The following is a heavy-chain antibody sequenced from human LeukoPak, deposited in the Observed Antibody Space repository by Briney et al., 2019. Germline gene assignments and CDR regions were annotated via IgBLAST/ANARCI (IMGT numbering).Heavy chain of an antibody. CDR2: IYYSGST. Sequence: SQTLSLTCTVSGGSISSGDYYWSCIRQPPGKGLERIGYIYYSGSTYYNPSLKSRVTISVDTSKNQFSLKLSSVTAADTAVYCCARGTVTTGYYYYGMDVWGQATTVTVSS. CDR3: ARGTVTTGYYYYGMDV. CDR1: GGSISSGDYY. J-gene: IGHJ6*02. V-gene: IGHV4-30-4*01. D-gene: IGHD4-17*01.